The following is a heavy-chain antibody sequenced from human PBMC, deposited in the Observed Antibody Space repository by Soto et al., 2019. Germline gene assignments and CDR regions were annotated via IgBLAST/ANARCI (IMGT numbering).Heavy chain of an antibody. V-gene: IGHV4-61*01. Sequence: QVQLQESGPGLVKPSETLSLTCSVSGVSVNSGNYYWHWIRQPPGKGLEWIGHIYYSGSTNYNPSLKSRVTISLDMSKNQFSLKLNSLTAADTAVYYCVSSRGYWGQGTLVTVSS. CDR3: VSSRGY. J-gene: IGHJ4*02. CDR1: GVSVNSGNYY. CDR2: IYYSGST. D-gene: IGHD3-10*01.